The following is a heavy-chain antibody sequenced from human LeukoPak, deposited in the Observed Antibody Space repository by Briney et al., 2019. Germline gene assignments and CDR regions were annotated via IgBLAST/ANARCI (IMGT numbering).Heavy chain of an antibody. CDR1: GFTFSDYY. D-gene: IGHD6-19*01. Sequence: PGGSLRLSCAASGFTFSDYYMSWIRQAPGKGLEWLSYISSGGSGIYYADSVKGRFTISRDNVKNSLYLQMNSLRGEDTAVYYCASGMAGYSSGWYIFQHWGQGTLVTISS. J-gene: IGHJ1*01. V-gene: IGHV3-11*04. CDR3: ASGMAGYSSGWYIFQH. CDR2: ISSGGSGI.